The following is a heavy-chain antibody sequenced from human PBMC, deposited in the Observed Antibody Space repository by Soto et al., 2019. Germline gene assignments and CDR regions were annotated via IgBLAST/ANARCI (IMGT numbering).Heavy chain of an antibody. V-gene: IGHV1-69*04. CDR2: IIPIIGIV. D-gene: IGHD3-22*01. Sequence: ASVKVSCKASGGTFSTYTITWVRQAPGQGLEWMGRIIPIIGIVNYAQKFQGRVTITADKFTGTAYMELTRLRSDDTAVYYCAGDPDSHYNDSHASSYPWGQGTLVTVSS. CDR1: GGTFSTYT. CDR3: AGDPDSHYNDSHASSYP. J-gene: IGHJ5*02.